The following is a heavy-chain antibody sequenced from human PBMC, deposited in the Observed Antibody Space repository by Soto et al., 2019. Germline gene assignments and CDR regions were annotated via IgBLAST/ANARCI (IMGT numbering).Heavy chain of an antibody. CDR1: GGSISSSHF. D-gene: IGHD6-19*01. CDR2: ISHSGSV. J-gene: IGHJ4*02. CDR3: ARSFGWYAIDY. Sequence: QVLLQESGPGLVQPSGTLSLSCAVSGGSISSSHFWGWVRQPPGKGLEWVGDISHSGSVNYNPSLMSRVTISIDKSKNQFSLKLNSVTAADTAVYYCARSFGWYAIDYWGQGTLVIVSS. V-gene: IGHV4-4*02.